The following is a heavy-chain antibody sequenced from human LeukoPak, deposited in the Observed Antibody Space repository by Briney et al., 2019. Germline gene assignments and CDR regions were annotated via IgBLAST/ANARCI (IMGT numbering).Heavy chain of an antibody. V-gene: IGHV3-48*01. D-gene: IGHD3-22*01. Sequence: GGSLRLSCAASGFTFSSCWMNWVRQAPGKGLEWVSYISSSSSTIYYADSVKGRFTISRDNAKNSLYLQMNTLRAEDTAVYYCARDRHKYNYDSGGYPPYWGQGTLVTVSS. CDR3: ARDRHKYNYDSGGYPPY. CDR2: ISSSSSTI. CDR1: GFTFSSCW. J-gene: IGHJ4*02.